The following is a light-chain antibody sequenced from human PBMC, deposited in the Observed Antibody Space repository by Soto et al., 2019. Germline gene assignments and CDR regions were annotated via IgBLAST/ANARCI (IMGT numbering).Light chain of an antibody. Sequence: QSALTQPASVSGSPGQSITISCTGTSSYVGGYSYVSWYQQHPGKTPKLMIYEVSNRPSGVSHRFSGSKSGNTASLTISGLQTEDEADYYCSSFSSITREVFGGGTKLTVL. CDR1: SSYVGGYSY. CDR3: SSFSSITREV. V-gene: IGLV2-14*01. J-gene: IGLJ2*01. CDR2: EVS.